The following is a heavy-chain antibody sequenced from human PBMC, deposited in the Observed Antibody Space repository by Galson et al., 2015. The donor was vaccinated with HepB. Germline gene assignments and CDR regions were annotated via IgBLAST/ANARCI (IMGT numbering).Heavy chain of an antibody. Sequence: QSGAEVKKPGESLKISCKGSGYSFTSYWIGWVRQMPGKGLEWMGIIYPGDSDTRYSPSFQGQVTISADKSISTAYLQWSSLKASDTAMYYCARRSLSYYGSGSYQAIIGTDVWGQGTLVTVSS. CDR2: IYPGDSDT. V-gene: IGHV5-51*03. CDR1: GYSFTSYW. J-gene: IGHJ4*02. CDR3: ARRSLSYYGSGSYQAIIGTDV. D-gene: IGHD3-10*01.